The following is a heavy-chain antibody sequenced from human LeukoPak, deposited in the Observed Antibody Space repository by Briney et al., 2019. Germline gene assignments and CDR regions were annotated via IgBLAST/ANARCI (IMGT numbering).Heavy chain of an antibody. Sequence: SQTLSLTCAISGDSVSSNSAAWNWIRQSPSRGFEWLGRTYYRPKWYNDYAVSVKSRITINPDTSKNQFSLQLKSVTPEDTAVYCCVRCLYDSSDNPLFDYWGQGTLVTVSS. CDR2: TYYRPKWYN. CDR1: GDSVSSNSAA. D-gene: IGHD3-22*01. V-gene: IGHV6-1*01. CDR3: VRCLYDSSDNPLFDY. J-gene: IGHJ4*02.